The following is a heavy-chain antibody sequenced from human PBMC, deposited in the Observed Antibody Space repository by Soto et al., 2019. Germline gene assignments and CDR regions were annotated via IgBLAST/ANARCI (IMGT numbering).Heavy chain of an antibody. CDR3: ARGYPRSILSTSLTTSYWFDS. CDR2: INHRGTT. CDR1: GESLRGYY. V-gene: IGHV4-34*04. Sequence: QVQLQQWGTGLLKPSETLSLHCAVYGESLRGYYWSWIRQTPAMGLEWIGEINHRGTTNHDSSLKRRAIISIDTSKNQVSLRLNYVPAADTAVYYCARGYPRSILSTSLTTSYWFDSWGQGTLVTVSS. J-gene: IGHJ5*01. D-gene: IGHD2-21*01.